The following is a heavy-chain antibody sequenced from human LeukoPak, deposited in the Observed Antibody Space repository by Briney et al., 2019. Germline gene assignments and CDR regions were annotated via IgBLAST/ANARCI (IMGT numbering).Heavy chain of an antibody. CDR1: GLDFSSYE. CDR2: INRRGRDT. V-gene: IGHV3-48*03. CDR3: ATSGHENFGDFFAMDV. J-gene: IGHJ6*02. Sequence: GGSLRLSCAASGLDFSSYEMNWVRQAPGKGLEWVSSINRRGRDTYYADSVKGRFTISRDNAKNSLYLQMNSLRAEDTAIYYCATSGHENFGDFFAMDVWGQGATVTVSS. D-gene: IGHD5-12*01.